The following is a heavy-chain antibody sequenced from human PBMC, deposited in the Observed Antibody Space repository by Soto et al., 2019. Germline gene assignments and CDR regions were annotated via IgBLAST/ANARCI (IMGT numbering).Heavy chain of an antibody. V-gene: IGHV1-18*01. J-gene: IGHJ6*02. CDR1: GYTFNSYG. D-gene: IGHD2-2*01. CDR3: ARIADCSTNSCSFSSRFHVRGYYYYYGLDV. Sequence: ASVKVSCKASGYTFNSYGISWVRQAPGQGLEWVGWVSAYNGNSNYAQKYEGRVTMTTDTSTSTAYMELSSLRSDDTAVYYCARIADCSTNSCSFSSRFHVRGYYYYYGLDVWGHGTTVTVSS. CDR2: VSAYNGNS.